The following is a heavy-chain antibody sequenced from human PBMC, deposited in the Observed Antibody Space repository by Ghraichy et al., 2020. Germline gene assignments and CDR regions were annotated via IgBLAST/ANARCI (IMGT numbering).Heavy chain of an antibody. CDR3: AKEGSNYGFYYYYGMDV. D-gene: IGHD4-11*01. CDR1: GFTFSSYA. V-gene: IGHV3-23*01. Sequence: GGSLRLSCAASGFTFSSYAMSWVRQAPGKGLEWVSAISGSGGSTYYADSVKGRFTISRDNSKNTLYLQMNSLRAEDTAVYYCAKEGSNYGFYYYYGMDVWGQGTTVTVSS. CDR2: ISGSGGST. J-gene: IGHJ6*02.